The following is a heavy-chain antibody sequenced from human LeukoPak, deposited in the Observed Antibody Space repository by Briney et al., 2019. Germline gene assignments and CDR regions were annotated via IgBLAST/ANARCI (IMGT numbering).Heavy chain of an antibody. D-gene: IGHD6-13*01. Sequence: KPSETLSLTCTVSGGSISSYYWSWIRQPPGKGLEWIGYINCSGSTNYNPSLKSRVTISVDTSKNQFSLKLSSVTAADTAVYYCARGVAAAGTFYYGMDVWGQGTTVTVSS. CDR1: GGSISSYY. CDR2: INCSGST. CDR3: ARGVAAAGTFYYGMDV. J-gene: IGHJ6*02. V-gene: IGHV4-59*01.